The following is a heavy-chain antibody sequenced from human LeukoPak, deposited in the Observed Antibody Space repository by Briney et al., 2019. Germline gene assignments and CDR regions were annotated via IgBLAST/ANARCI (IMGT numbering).Heavy chain of an antibody. CDR3: AKPRWLQALDY. Sequence: PGGSLRLSCAASGFTFSSYGMHWVRQAPGKGLEWVAFIRYDGSNKYYADSVEGRFTISRDNSKNTLYLQMNSLRAEDTAVYYCAKPRWLQALDYWGQGTLVTVSS. J-gene: IGHJ4*02. D-gene: IGHD5-24*01. CDR1: GFTFSSYG. V-gene: IGHV3-30*02. CDR2: IRYDGSNK.